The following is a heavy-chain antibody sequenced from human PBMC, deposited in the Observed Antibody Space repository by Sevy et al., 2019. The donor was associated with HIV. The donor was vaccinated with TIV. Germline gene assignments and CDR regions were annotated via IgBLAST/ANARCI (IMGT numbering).Heavy chain of an antibody. J-gene: IGHJ1*01. D-gene: IGHD3-16*01. V-gene: IGHV3-30*04. CDR1: GFIFSNFA. CDR3: ARGENDDEFFTY. Sequence: GGSLRLSCTVSGFIFSNFAMHWVRQAPGKGLEWVAVTSYDGSHKYYADSVKGRFTVSRDNSRNILSLEMTSLTRDDTAVYYCARGENDDEFFTYWGQGTLVTVSS. CDR2: TSYDGSHK.